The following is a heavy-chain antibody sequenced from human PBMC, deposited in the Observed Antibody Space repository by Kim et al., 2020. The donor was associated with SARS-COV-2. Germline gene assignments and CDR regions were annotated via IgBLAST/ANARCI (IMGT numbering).Heavy chain of an antibody. CDR3: ARDVPWGITGTSDAFDI. D-gene: IGHD1-7*01. J-gene: IGHJ3*02. Sequence: VKGRFTIPRDNSKNPLYLQMNSLRAEDTAVYYCARDVPWGITGTSDAFDIWGQGTMVTVSS. V-gene: IGHV3-30*07.